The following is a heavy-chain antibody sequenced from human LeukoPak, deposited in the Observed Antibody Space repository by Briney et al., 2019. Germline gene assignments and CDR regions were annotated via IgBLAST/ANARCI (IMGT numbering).Heavy chain of an antibody. V-gene: IGHV3-48*01. Sequence: TGGSLRLSCAASGFTFSSYSMNWVRQAPGKGLEWISYISSSSSITSYADSVKGRFTISRDNAKNSLHLQMNSLRAEDTAVYYCARPLGYYYDSSYHDAFDIWGQGTMVTVSS. CDR3: ARPLGYYYDSSYHDAFDI. J-gene: IGHJ3*02. CDR2: ISSSSSIT. CDR1: GFTFSSYS. D-gene: IGHD3-22*01.